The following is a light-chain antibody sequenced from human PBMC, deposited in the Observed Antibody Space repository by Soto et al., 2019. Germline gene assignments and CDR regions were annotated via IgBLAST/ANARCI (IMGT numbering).Light chain of an antibody. V-gene: IGKV3-15*01. CDR2: GAS. CDR3: HEYNNWPPLR. J-gene: IGKJ4*02. CDR1: QSVNNK. Sequence: EIVMTQSPATLSVSPGERATLSCRASQSVNNKLAWYQQKLGQAPRLLIYGASTRATGMPARFSGSGSGTEFALTISSRQSEDFAISYCHEYNNWPPLRCRGGTMAEIK.